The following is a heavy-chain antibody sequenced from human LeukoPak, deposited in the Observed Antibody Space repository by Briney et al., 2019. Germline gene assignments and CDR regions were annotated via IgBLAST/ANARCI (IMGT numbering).Heavy chain of an antibody. CDR2: IYYSGST. CDR3: ATGAKDTAMAGPAYYFDY. CDR1: GGSISSYY. V-gene: IGHV4-59*01. Sequence: RASETLSLTCAVSGGSISSYYWSWIRQPPGKGLEWIGYIYYSGSTNYNPSLKSRVTISVDTSKNQFSLKLSSATAADTAVYYCATGAKDTAMAGPAYYFDYWGQGTLVTVSS. J-gene: IGHJ4*02. D-gene: IGHD5-18*01.